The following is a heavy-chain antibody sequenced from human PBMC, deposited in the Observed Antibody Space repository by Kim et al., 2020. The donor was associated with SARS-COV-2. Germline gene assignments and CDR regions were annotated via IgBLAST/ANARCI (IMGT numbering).Heavy chain of an antibody. Sequence: SETLSLTCSVSGDSVSGSYWSWIRLPPGKGLEWVAYLSPIGTTLYSRSLSSRVILSRDTSKNQIYLTLRSVTASYTAFYYCARHESVPVIRHGFETWGQGSLVTVTS. V-gene: IGHV4-4*09. CDR3: ARHESVPVIRHGFET. J-gene: IGHJ5*02. CDR2: LSPIGTT. D-gene: IGHD3-3*01. CDR1: GDSVSGSY.